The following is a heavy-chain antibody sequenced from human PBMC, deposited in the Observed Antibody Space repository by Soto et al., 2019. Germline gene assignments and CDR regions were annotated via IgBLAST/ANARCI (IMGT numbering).Heavy chain of an antibody. V-gene: IGHV5-51*01. CDR2: IYPGDSDT. Sequence: GESLNISCKGSGYSFTNYWIGWVRQMPGKGLEWMGIIYPGDSDTRYSPSFQGQVTISADKSISTAYLQWSSLKASDTAMYYCARAMVRGKNYYGVDVWGQGTTVTVSS. J-gene: IGHJ6*02. CDR1: GYSFTNYW. D-gene: IGHD3-10*01. CDR3: ARAMVRGKNYYGVDV.